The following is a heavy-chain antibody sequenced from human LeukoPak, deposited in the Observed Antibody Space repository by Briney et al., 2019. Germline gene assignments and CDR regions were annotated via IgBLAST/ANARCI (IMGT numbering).Heavy chain of an antibody. Sequence: GASVTVSCTASGYTFTGYYMHWVRQAPGQGLEWMGRTNPNSGGTNYAQKFQGRVTMTRDTSISTAYMELSRLRSDDTAVYYCARDYDSSLDYWGQGTLVTVSS. V-gene: IGHV1-2*06. CDR3: ARDYDSSLDY. CDR1: GYTFTGYY. J-gene: IGHJ4*02. CDR2: TNPNSGGT. D-gene: IGHD3-9*01.